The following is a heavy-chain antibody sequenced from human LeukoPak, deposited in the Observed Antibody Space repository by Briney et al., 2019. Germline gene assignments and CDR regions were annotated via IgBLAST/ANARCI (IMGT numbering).Heavy chain of an antibody. CDR1: GDSLNTYY. CDR3: ARVVRGVVTSNWFDP. D-gene: IGHD2-21*02. CDR2: VASSGTS. V-gene: IGHV4-59*01. Sequence: PSETLSLTCTVSGDSLNTYYWTWIRQTPGKELEWIGFVASSGTSNYNPSLKSRVSISIDTSKNQFPLALTSVTPADTAVYYCARVVRGVVTSNWFDPRGKGTLVSVSS. J-gene: IGHJ5*02.